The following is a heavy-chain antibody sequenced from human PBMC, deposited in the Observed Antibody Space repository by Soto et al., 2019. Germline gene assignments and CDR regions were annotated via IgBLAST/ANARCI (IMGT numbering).Heavy chain of an antibody. J-gene: IGHJ4*02. V-gene: IGHV1-18*01. Sequence: ASVKVSCKASGYIFTNFGITWVRQAPGQGLEWMGWISPYNGDTIYAQNPQGRVTMTTDASTTTVYMELGSLRSDDTAVYYCAKDHLRSIGLAGVDWGQGTQVTVSS. D-gene: IGHD3-3*01. CDR1: GYIFTNFG. CDR3: AKDHLRSIGLAGVD. CDR2: ISPYNGDT.